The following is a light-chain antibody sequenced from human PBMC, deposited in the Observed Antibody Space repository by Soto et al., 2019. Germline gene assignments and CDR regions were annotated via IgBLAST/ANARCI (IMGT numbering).Light chain of an antibody. CDR2: RTN. CDR1: SSNIGSNY. J-gene: IGLJ1*01. Sequence: QSALTQPPSASGTPRQRVTISCSGSSSNIGSNYVYWYQHLPGTAPKLLIYRTNQRPSGVPDRFSGSKSGTSASLAISGLRSEDEADYYCAAWDDSLSGHYVFGTGTKVTVL. CDR3: AAWDDSLSGHYV. V-gene: IGLV1-47*01.